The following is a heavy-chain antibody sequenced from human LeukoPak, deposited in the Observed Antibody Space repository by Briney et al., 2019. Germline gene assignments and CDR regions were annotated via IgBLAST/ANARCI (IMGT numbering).Heavy chain of an antibody. CDR1: GGSIGSGGYY. V-gene: IGHV4-31*03. CDR2: IYYSGST. D-gene: IGHD4-23*01. Sequence: SETLSLTCTVSGGSIGSGGYYWSWIRQHPGKGLEWIGYIYYSGSTYYNPSLKSRVTVSVDTSKNQFSLKLSSVTAADTAVYYCARDQRYGGNSYWGQGTLVTVSS. J-gene: IGHJ4*02. CDR3: ARDQRYGGNSY.